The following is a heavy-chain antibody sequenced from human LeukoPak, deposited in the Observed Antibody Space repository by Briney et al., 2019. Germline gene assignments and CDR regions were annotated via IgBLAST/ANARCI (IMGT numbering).Heavy chain of an antibody. J-gene: IGHJ5*02. Sequence: SETLPLTCTVSGGSISSYYWSWIRQPPGKGLEWIGYIYYSGSTNYNPSLKSRVTISVDTSKNQFSLKLSSVTAADTAVYYCARVGNWNDGWFDPWGQGTLVTVSS. CDR2: IYYSGST. CDR1: GGSISSYY. D-gene: IGHD1-20*01. CDR3: ARVGNWNDGWFDP. V-gene: IGHV4-59*01.